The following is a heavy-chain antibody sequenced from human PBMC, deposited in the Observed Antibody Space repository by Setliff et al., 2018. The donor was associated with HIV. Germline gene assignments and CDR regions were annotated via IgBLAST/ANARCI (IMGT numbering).Heavy chain of an antibody. CDR2: IWYDGSNQ. J-gene: IGHJ6*02. V-gene: IGHV3-33*08. CDR3: ARPYSSSWYLGMDV. Sequence: SLRLSCVASGLTFSSYSMNWVRQAPGKGLEWVAVIWYDGSNQYYADSVKGRFAISRDNSKNTLYLQMNSLRAEDTAVYYCARPYSSSWYLGMDVWGQGTTVTVSS. D-gene: IGHD6-13*01. CDR1: GLTFSSYS.